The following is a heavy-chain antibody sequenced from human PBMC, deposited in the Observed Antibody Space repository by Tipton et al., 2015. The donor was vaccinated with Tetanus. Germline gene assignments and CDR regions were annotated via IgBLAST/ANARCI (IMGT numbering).Heavy chain of an antibody. D-gene: IGHD6-13*01. J-gene: IGHJ4*02. CDR1: PSTFSGYA. V-gene: IGHV3-23*01. CDR3: AREQRSTWNTN. Sequence: SLRLSCAGTPSTFSGYAMSWVRQAPGQGLEWVSSVSAVGDTTNYAASVKGRFTISRDNSKYTLYLQMNSLRAEDTAVYYCAREQRSTWNTNWGQGTLVTVSS. CDR2: VSAVGDTT.